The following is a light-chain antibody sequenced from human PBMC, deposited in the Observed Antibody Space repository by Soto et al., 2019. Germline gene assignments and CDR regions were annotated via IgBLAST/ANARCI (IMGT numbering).Light chain of an antibody. CDR2: DVS. Sequence: QSVLTQPASVSGSPGQSITISCTGTSSDVGGYNYVSWYQQHPGKATKFMIYDVSNRPSGVYNRFSGSKSGNTASLTISGLQAEDEADYYCSSYTTSNTRQIVFGTGTKVTVL. CDR3: SSYTTSNTRQIV. V-gene: IGLV2-14*01. CDR1: SSDVGGYNY. J-gene: IGLJ1*01.